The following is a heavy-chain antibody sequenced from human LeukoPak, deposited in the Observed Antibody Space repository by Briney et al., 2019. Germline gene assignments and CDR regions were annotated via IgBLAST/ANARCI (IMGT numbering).Heavy chain of an antibody. CDR1: EFTFSSYE. V-gene: IGHV3-48*03. CDR2: ISSSGSTI. Sequence: GGSLRLSCAASEFTFSSYEMNWVRQAPGKGLEWVSYISSSGSTIYYADSVKGRFTISRDNAKNSLYLQMNSLSAEDTAVYYCARAFYYDSSGYGMDVWGQGTTVTVSS. J-gene: IGHJ6*02. CDR3: ARAFYYDSSGYGMDV. D-gene: IGHD3-22*01.